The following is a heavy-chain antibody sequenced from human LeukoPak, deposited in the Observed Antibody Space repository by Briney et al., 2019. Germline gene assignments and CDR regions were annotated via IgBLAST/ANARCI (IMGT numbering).Heavy chain of an antibody. D-gene: IGHD2-15*01. CDR1: GYTFTSYY. CDR2: INPSGGST. J-gene: IGHJ4*02. V-gene: IGHV1-46*01. CDR3: ARDRYCSGGSCYLTLDY. Sequence: ATVEVSCKASGYTFTSYYMHWVRQAPGQGLEWMGMINPSGGSTSYAQKFQGRVTMTRDTSTSTVYMEVSILRSEDTAVYYCARDRYCSGGSCYLTLDYWGQGTLVTVSS.